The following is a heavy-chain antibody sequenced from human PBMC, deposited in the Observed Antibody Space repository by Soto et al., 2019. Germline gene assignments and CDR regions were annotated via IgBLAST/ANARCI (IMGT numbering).Heavy chain of an antibody. J-gene: IGHJ5*02. CDR3: ARVSYSSSWYDPNWFDP. CDR1: GFTFSSYW. V-gene: IGHV3-74*01. D-gene: IGHD6-13*01. CDR2: INSDGSST. Sequence: PGGSLRLSCAASGFTFSSYWMHWVRQAPGKGLVWVSRINSDGSSTSYADSVKGRFTISRDNAKNTLYLQMNSLRAEDTAVYYCARVSYSSSWYDPNWFDPWGQGTLLTVPS.